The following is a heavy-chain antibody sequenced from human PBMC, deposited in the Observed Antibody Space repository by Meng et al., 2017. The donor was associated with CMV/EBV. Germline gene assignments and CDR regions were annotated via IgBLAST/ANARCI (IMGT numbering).Heavy chain of an antibody. CDR1: GFTFSSYA. CDR2: ISYDGSNK. V-gene: IGHV3-30-3*01. D-gene: IGHD6-6*01. J-gene: IGHJ6*02. Sequence: GGSLRLSCAASGFTFSSYAMHWVRQAPGKGLEWVAVISYDGSNKYYADSVKGRFTISRDNSKHTLYLQMNSLRAEDTAVYYCARDLSGQLVPATLNYYYYYGMDVWGQGTTVTVSS. CDR3: ARDLSGQLVPATLNYYYYYGMDV.